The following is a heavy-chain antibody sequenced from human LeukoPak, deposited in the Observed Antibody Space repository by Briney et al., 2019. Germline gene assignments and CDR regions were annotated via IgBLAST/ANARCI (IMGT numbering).Heavy chain of an antibody. CDR2: ISSSSSYI. V-gene: IGHV3-21*01. CDR3: ARDLGANYYDSSGSFDY. D-gene: IGHD3-22*01. Sequence: GGSLRLSCAASGFTFSSYNMNWVRQTPGKGLELVSSISSSSSYIYYADSVKGRFTISRDNAKNSLYLQMNSLRAEDTAVYYCARDLGANYYDSSGSFDYWGQGTLVTVSS. CDR1: GFTFSSYN. J-gene: IGHJ4*02.